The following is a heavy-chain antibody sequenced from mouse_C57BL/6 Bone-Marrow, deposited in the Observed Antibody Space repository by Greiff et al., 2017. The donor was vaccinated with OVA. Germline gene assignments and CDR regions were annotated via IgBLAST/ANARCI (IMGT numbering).Heavy chain of an antibody. CDR2: ISYDGSN. V-gene: IGHV3-6*01. CDR3: ARPYGNYAWFAY. D-gene: IGHD2-1*01. Sequence: VQLKESGPGLVKPSQSLSLTCSVTGYSITSGYYWNWIRQFPGNKLEWMGYISYDGSNNYNPSLKNRISITRDTSKNQFFLKLNSVTTEDTATYYCARPYGNYAWFAYWGQGTLVTVSA. CDR1: GYSITSGYY. J-gene: IGHJ3*01.